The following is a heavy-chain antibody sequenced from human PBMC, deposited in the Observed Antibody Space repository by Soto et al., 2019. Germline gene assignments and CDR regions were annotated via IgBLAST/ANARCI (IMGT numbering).Heavy chain of an antibody. J-gene: IGHJ3*02. Sequence: SETLSLTCTVSGGSISSYYWSWIRQPPGKGLEWIGYIYYSGSTNYNPSLKSRVTISVDTSKNQFSLKLSSVTAADTAVYYCAREVAARAFDIWGQGTMVTVS. CDR3: AREVAARAFDI. D-gene: IGHD6-13*01. CDR1: GGSISSYY. CDR2: IYYSGST. V-gene: IGHV4-59*01.